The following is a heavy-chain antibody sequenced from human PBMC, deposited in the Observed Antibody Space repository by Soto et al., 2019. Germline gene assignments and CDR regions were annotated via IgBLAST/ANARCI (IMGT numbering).Heavy chain of an antibody. CDR2: ISYDGSHK. CDR1: GFTFSNFA. CDR3: ARDYSYRRAIDV. V-gene: IGHV3-30-3*01. J-gene: IGHJ6*02. D-gene: IGHD2-15*01. Sequence: GGSLRLSCAASGFTFSNFAMYWVRQAPGKGLEWVTVISYDGSHKYYADSVKGRFTISRDNSKNTLYLQMNNLRAEDSAVYFCARDYSYRRAIDVCGRGTTVTVSS.